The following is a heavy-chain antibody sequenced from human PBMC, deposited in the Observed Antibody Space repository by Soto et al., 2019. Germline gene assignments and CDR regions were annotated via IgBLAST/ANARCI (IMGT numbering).Heavy chain of an antibody. CDR3: TRRASSSFYHFDF. J-gene: IGHJ4*02. CDR2: IDPSDSYV. CDR1: GYSFTAYW. V-gene: IGHV5-10-1*01. D-gene: IGHD2-2*01. Sequence: GESLKISCQASGYSFTAYWITWVRQMPGKGLEWMATIDPSDSYVDYSPSFRGHVTFSVDRSITTVYLQWNSLKASDSAMYFCTRRASSSFYHFDFWGQGALVNVSS.